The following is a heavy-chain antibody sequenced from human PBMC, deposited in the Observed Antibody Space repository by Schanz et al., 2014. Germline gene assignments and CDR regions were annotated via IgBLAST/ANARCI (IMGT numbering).Heavy chain of an antibody. CDR2: INPNSGDT. CDR1: GYSFTTFG. J-gene: IGHJ4*02. V-gene: IGHV1-18*01. CDR3: ARGRGFYDY. Sequence: QVQLVQSGPEVKKPGASVKVSCKASGYSFTTFGISWVRQAPGQGLEWMGWINPNSGDTNYAQKFQGWVTMTADTSTSTAYMDLRSLRSDDTAVYYCARGRGFYDYWGQGTLVTVSS. D-gene: IGHD3-10*01.